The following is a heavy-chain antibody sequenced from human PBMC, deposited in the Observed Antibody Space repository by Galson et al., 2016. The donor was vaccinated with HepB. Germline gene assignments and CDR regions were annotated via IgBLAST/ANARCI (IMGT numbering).Heavy chain of an antibody. CDR2: IFPRDSDT. J-gene: IGHJ4*02. CDR3: ARTVSIAAAGGADY. D-gene: IGHD6-13*01. CDR1: GYTFTSSW. Sequence: QSGAEVKRPGESLTISCKGSGYTFTSSWIGWVRQMPGKGLEWVGVIFPRDSDTRYSPSFQGQVTLSADQSINTAYLQWSSLKASDNAMYYCARTVSIAAAGGADYWGQGTLVTVSS. V-gene: IGHV5-51*01.